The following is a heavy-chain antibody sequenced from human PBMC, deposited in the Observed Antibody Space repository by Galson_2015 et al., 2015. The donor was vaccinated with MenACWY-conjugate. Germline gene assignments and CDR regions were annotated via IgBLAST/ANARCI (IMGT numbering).Heavy chain of an antibody. CDR2: ISSSSSYI. J-gene: IGHJ5*02. CDR3: AKGTIAARPNWFDP. Sequence: SLRLSCAASGFTFSNYNMNWVRQTPGKGLEWVSCISSSSSYIYYADSVKGRFTISRDNAKNSLYLQMNSLRAEDTAVYYCAKGTIAARPNWFDPGGQGTLVTV. V-gene: IGHV3-21*01. D-gene: IGHD6-6*01. CDR1: GFTFSNYN.